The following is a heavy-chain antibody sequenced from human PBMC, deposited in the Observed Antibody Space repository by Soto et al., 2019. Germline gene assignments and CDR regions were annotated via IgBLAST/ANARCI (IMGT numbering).Heavy chain of an antibody. Sequence: SVKVSCKASGCTFSSYAISWVRQAPGQGLEWMGGIIPIFGTANYAQKFQGRVTITADESTSTAYMELSSLRSEDTAVYYCARGGIAADGTGYYYYGMEVWGQTTTVSVSS. V-gene: IGHV1-69*13. CDR3: ARGGIAADGTGYYYYGMEV. CDR1: GCTFSSYA. CDR2: IIPIFGTA. J-gene: IGHJ6*02. D-gene: IGHD6-13*01.